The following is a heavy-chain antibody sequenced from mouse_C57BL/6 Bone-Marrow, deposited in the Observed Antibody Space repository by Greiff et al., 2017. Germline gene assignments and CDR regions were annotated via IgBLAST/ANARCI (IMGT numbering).Heavy chain of an antibody. D-gene: IGHD1-1*01. Sequence: QVQLQQPGAELVKPGASVPMSCKASGYTFTSYWITWVKQRPGQGLEWIGDIYPGSGSTNYNEKFKSKATLTVDTSSSTAYMPLSSLTSEDSAVYYCARGYYGSSYGFAYWGQGTLVTVSA. CDR2: IYPGSGST. J-gene: IGHJ3*01. CDR3: ARGYYGSSYGFAY. CDR1: GYTFTSYW. V-gene: IGHV1-55*01.